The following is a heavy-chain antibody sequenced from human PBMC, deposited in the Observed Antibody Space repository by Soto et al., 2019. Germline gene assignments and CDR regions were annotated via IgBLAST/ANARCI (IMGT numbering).Heavy chain of an antibody. V-gene: IGHV3-48*01. J-gene: IGHJ6*03. Sequence: GGSLRLSCAASGFTFSSYSMNWVLQAPWKGLEWVSYISSSSSTIYYADSVKGRFTISRDNAKNSLYLQMNSLRAEDTAVYYCARDAFSYSRGILGYYYYYMDVWGKGTTVTVSS. D-gene: IGHD3-16*01. CDR2: ISSSSSTI. CDR1: GFTFSSYS. CDR3: ARDAFSYSRGILGYYYYYMDV.